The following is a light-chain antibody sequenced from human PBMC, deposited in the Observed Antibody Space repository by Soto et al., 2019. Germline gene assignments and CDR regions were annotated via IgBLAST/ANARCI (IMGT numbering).Light chain of an antibody. CDR2: DVS. V-gene: IGLV2-18*02. CDR3: SSYRYSSNYV. J-gene: IGLJ1*01. Sequence: QSVLTQPPSVSGSPGQSVTISCSGTIDNVTAYYRVSWYQQTPRTAPKLMIYDVSNRPPAVPDCFSESRSGNTASLPISGLQAEDEADYYCSSYRYSSNYVFGTGTNVTVL. CDR1: IDNVTAYYR.